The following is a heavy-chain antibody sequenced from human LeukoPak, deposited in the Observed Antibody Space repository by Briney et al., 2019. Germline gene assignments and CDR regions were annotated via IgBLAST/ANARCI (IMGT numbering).Heavy chain of an antibody. Sequence: PGGSLRLPCAASGFTFSSYAMSWVRQAPGKGLEWVSAISGSGGSTYYADSVKGRFTISRDNSKNTLYLQMNSLRAEDTAVYYCAKASSFWGATLYYFDYWGQGTLVTVSS. D-gene: IGHD3-16*01. CDR3: AKASSFWGATLYYFDY. J-gene: IGHJ4*02. CDR1: GFTFSSYA. V-gene: IGHV3-23*01. CDR2: ISGSGGST.